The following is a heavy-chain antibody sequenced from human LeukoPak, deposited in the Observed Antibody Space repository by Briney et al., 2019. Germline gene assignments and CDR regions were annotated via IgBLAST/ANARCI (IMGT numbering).Heavy chain of an antibody. V-gene: IGHV4-39*01. J-gene: IGHJ5*02. D-gene: IGHD6-13*01. Sequence: PSETLSLTCTVSGGSISSSSYYWGWIRQPPGKGLEWIGSIYYSGSTYYNPSLKSRVTISVDTSKNQFSLKLSSVTAADTAVYYCARTRKKQQLGWFDPWGQGTLVTVSS. CDR1: GGSISSSSYY. CDR2: IYYSGST. CDR3: ARTRKKQQLGWFDP.